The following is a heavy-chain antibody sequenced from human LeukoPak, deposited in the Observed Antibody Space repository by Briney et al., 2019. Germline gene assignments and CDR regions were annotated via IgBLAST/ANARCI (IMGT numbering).Heavy chain of an antibody. J-gene: IGHJ4*02. V-gene: IGHV3-33*01. D-gene: IGHD6-19*01. CDR1: GFTFSSYG. CDR2: IWYDGSNK. CDR3: ASTSGWYEPIDY. Sequence: GGSLRLSCAASGFTFSSYGMHWVRQAPGKGLEWVAVIWYDGSNKYYADSVKGRFTISRDDSKNTLYLQMNSLRAEDTAVYYCASTSGWYEPIDYWGQGTLVTVSS.